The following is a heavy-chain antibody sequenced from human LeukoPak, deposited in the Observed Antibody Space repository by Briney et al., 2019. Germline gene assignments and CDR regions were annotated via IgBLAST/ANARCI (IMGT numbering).Heavy chain of an antibody. CDR2: IYPGDSDT. CDR3: ARVVTFGGVIVYFDY. J-gene: IGHJ4*02. V-gene: IGHV5-51*01. D-gene: IGHD3-16*02. Sequence: GESLKISCKGSGYSFTSYWIGWVRQMPGKGLEWMEIIYPGDSDTRYSPSFQGQVTISADKSISTAYLQWSSLKASDTAMYYCARVVTFGGVIVYFDYWGQGTLVTVSS. CDR1: GYSFTSYW.